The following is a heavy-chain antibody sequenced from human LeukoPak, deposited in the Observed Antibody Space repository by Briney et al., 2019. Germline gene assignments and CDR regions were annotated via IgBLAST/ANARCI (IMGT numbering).Heavy chain of an antibody. D-gene: IGHD6-19*01. CDR2: IWYDGSNK. CDR3: ARDSIAVAGTAEYFQH. J-gene: IGHJ1*01. CDR1: GFTFSSYG. V-gene: IGHV3-33*01. Sequence: GRSLRLSCAASGFTFSSYGMHWVRQAPGKGLEWVAVIWYDGSNKYYADSVKGRFTISRDNSKNTLYLQMNSLRAEDTAVYYCARDSIAVAGTAEYFQHWGQGTLATVSS.